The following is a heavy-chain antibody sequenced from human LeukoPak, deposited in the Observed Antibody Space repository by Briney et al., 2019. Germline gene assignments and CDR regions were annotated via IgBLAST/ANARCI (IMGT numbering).Heavy chain of an antibody. J-gene: IGHJ6*03. CDR2: ISSSSSYI. V-gene: IGHV3-21*01. Sequence: PGGSLRLSCAASGFTFSSFTMNWVRQAPGKGLEWVSSISSSSSYIYYADSVKGRFTISRDNAKNSLYLQMNSLRAEDTAVYYCARDPQVPIYDSSGYYLVVYYYYYMDVWGKGTTVTVSS. CDR1: GFTFSSFT. D-gene: IGHD3-22*01. CDR3: ARDPQVPIYDSSGYYLVVYYYYYMDV.